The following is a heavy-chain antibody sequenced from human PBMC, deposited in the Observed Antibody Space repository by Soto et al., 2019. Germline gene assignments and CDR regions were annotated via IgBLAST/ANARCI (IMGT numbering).Heavy chain of an antibody. D-gene: IGHD5-12*01. CDR1: GGSVSSGAYY. J-gene: IGHJ3*02. CDR2: IYYSGST. Sequence: TLSLSFTVSGGSVSSGAYYWTWIRQRPGKGLEWIGYIYYSGSTYYSPSLKSRLSISLDTSKNQFSLRLSSVTAADTAMYYCARARLRAVYAFDIWGQGTMVTVS. V-gene: IGHV4-31*03. CDR3: ARARLRAVYAFDI.